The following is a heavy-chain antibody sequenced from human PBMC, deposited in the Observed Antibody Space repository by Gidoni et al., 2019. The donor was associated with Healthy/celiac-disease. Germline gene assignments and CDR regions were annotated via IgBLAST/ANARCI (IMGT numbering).Heavy chain of an antibody. CDR1: GFTFSSYG. D-gene: IGHD5-18*01. V-gene: IGHV3-33*01. J-gene: IGHJ4*02. CDR3: ARGGYSYGFGDY. CDR2: IWYDGSNK. Sequence: QVQLVESGGGVVQPGRSLRLSCAASGFTFSSYGMHWVRQAPGKGLEWVAVIWYDGSNKYYADSVKGRFTISRDNSKNTRYLQMNSLRAEDTAVYYCARGGYSYGFGDYWGQGTLVTVSS.